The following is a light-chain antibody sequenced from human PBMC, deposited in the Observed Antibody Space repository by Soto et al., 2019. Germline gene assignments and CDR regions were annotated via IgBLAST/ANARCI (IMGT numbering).Light chain of an antibody. J-gene: IGLJ1*01. V-gene: IGLV2-14*01. CDR3: CSYVSSKTYV. Sequence: QSVLPHPASVSWSPGQSITISCTGTRTDVGGYNFVSWYQQHPGKAPKLVIYEVSNRPSGVSNRFSGSKSDNTASLTISGLQAEEEADYYCCSYVSSKTYVLGTGTKVTVL. CDR1: RTDVGGYNF. CDR2: EVS.